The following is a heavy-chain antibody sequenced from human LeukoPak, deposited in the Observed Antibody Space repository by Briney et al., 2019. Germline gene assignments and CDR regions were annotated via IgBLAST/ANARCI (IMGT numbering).Heavy chain of an antibody. J-gene: IGHJ4*02. CDR1: GGSISSYY. V-gene: IGHV4-59*08. CDR3: ARSRGYSYGTTFLDY. CDR2: IYYSGSI. Sequence: PSETLSLTCTVSGGSISSYYWSWIRQPPGKGLEWIGYIYYSGSINYNPSLKSRVTISVDTSKNQFSLKLSSVTAADTAVYYCARSRGYSYGTTFLDYWGQGTLVTVSS. D-gene: IGHD5-18*01.